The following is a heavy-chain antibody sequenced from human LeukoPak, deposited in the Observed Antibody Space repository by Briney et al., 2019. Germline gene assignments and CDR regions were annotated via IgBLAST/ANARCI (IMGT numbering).Heavy chain of an antibody. D-gene: IGHD6-19*01. Sequence: GGSLRLSCAASGFTFSSYGMHWVRQAPGKGLEWVALIWYDGTNKYYADSVKGRFTISRDNAKNSLYLQMNSLRAEDTAVYYCARDPHIGAIAGTGYFYYYMDVWGKGTTVTVSS. J-gene: IGHJ6*03. CDR2: IWYDGTNK. V-gene: IGHV3-33*01. CDR3: ARDPHIGAIAGTGYFYYYMDV. CDR1: GFTFSSYG.